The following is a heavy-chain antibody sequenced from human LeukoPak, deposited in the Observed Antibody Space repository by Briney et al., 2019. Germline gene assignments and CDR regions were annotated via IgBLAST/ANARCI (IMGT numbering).Heavy chain of an antibody. V-gene: IGHV1-24*01. CDR2: FDPEDGET. Sequence: RASVKVSCKVSGYTLTELSMRWVRQAPGKGLEWMGGFDPEDGETIYAQKFQGRVTMTEDTSTDTAYMELSSLRSEDTAVYYCATARPNPPVIAVAGPDPLYYYGMDVWGQGTTVTVSS. CDR3: ATARPNPPVIAVAGPDPLYYYGMDV. D-gene: IGHD6-19*01. J-gene: IGHJ6*02. CDR1: GYTLTELS.